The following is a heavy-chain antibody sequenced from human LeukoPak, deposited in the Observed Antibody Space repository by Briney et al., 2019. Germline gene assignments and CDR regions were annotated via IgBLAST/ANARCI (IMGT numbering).Heavy chain of an antibody. CDR2: VNTKTANP. V-gene: IGHV7-4-1*02. Sequence: ASVKVSCKASGYQFISYTMSWVRQAPGQGLEWMGWVNTKTANPTYAQDFTGRFVFSLDTSVSTAYLQISGLKAGDTAVYYCARVAGFGERGMDVWGQGTTVTVSS. J-gene: IGHJ6*02. D-gene: IGHD3-10*01. CDR1: GYQFISYT. CDR3: ARVAGFGERGMDV.